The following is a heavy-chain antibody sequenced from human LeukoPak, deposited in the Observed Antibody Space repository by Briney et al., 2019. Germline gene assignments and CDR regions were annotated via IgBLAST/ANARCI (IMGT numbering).Heavy chain of an antibody. Sequence: ASVKVSYKASGYTFTSYGISWVRQAPGQGLEWMGWISAYNGNTNYAQKLQGRVTMTTDTSTSTAYMELGSLRSEDTAVYYCARDSSDIRSLIAHWGQGTLVTVSS. CDR1: GYTFTSYG. CDR2: ISAYNGNT. CDR3: ARDSSDIRSLIAH. V-gene: IGHV1-18*01. J-gene: IGHJ1*01. D-gene: IGHD2-15*01.